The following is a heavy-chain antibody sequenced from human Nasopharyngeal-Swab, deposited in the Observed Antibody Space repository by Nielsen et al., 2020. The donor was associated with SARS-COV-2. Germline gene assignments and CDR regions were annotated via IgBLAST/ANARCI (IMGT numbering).Heavy chain of an antibody. D-gene: IGHD6-19*01. CDR2: IYHSGST. Sequence: WIRQPPGKGLEWIGEIYHSGSTNYNPSLKSRVTISVDKSKKQFSLKLSSVTAADTAVYYCAKSPPRGWGYYYYMDVWGKGTTVTVSS. CDR3: AKSPPRGWGYYYYMDV. V-gene: IGHV4-4*02. J-gene: IGHJ6*03.